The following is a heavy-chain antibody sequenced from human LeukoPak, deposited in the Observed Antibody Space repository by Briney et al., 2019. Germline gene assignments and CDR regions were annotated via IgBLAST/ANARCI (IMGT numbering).Heavy chain of an antibody. J-gene: IGHJ4*02. CDR2: INHSGST. V-gene: IGHV4-34*01. D-gene: IGHD6-19*01. CDR1: GGSFSGYY. Sequence: SETLSLTCAVYGGSFSGYYWSWIRQPPGKGLEWIGEINHSGSTNYNPSLKSRVTISVDTSKNQFSLKLSSVTAADTAVYYCASPRRLYSSGWYPHFDYWGQGTLVTVSS. CDR3: ASPRRLYSSGWYPHFDY.